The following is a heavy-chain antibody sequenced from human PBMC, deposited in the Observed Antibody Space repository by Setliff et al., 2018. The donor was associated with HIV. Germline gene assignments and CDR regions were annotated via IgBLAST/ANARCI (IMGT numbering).Heavy chain of an antibody. J-gene: IGHJ6*04. V-gene: IGHV1-69-2*01. Sequence: GASVKVSCKASGYTFTDYYMHWVKQAPGKGPEWMGRVDPEDGETIYAEKFQGRVTITADTSTDTAYMELSSLRSEDTAVYYCARTRPYYYDSSGYRLGYMDVWGKGTTVTVSS. D-gene: IGHD3-22*01. CDR1: GYTFTDYY. CDR3: ARTRPYYYDSSGYRLGYMDV. CDR2: VDPEDGET.